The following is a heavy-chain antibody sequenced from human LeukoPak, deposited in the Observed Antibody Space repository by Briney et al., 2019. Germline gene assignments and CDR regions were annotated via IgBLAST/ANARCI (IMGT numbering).Heavy chain of an antibody. CDR2: VLYDGSNK. V-gene: IGHV3-30*04. CDR1: GFTFTRYT. Sequence: GGSLRLSCAASGFTFTRYTMHWVRQAPGKGLKWVAVVLYDGSNKYYADSVKGRFTLSRDNSKNTLSLQMNTLRADDTAVYYCVRDNYGGILDFWGQGTLVTVSS. J-gene: IGHJ4*02. D-gene: IGHD2-21*01. CDR3: VRDNYGGILDF.